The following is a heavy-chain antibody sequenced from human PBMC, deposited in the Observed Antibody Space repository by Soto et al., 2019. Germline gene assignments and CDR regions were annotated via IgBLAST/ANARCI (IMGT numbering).Heavy chain of an antibody. J-gene: IGHJ6*02. CDR1: GGTFSSYA. CDR2: IIPIFGTA. Sequence: SVKVSCKASGGTFSSYAISWVRQAPGQGLEWMGGIIPIFGTANYAQKFQGRVTITADESTSTAYMELSSLRSEDTAVYYCARVRMYSSSPRYYYYGMDVWGQGTTVTVS. D-gene: IGHD6-6*01. CDR3: ARVRMYSSSPRYYYYGMDV. V-gene: IGHV1-69*13.